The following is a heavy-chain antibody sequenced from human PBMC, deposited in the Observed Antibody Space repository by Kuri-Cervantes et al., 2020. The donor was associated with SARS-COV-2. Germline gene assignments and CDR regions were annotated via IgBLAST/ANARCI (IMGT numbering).Heavy chain of an antibody. D-gene: IGHD3-10*01. CDR2: ISGSGGST. Sequence: GESLKISCAASGFTFSSYAMSWVRQAPGKGLEWVSAISGSGGSTYYADSVKGRFTISRDNSKNTLYLQMNSLRAEDTAVYYCARVSYGSGSYRAFDIWGQGTMVTFSS. CDR3: ARVSYGSGSYRAFDI. CDR1: GFTFSSYA. V-gene: IGHV3-23*01. J-gene: IGHJ3*02.